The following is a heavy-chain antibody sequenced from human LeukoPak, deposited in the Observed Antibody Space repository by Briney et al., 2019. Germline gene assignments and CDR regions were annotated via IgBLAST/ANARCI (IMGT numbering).Heavy chain of an antibody. D-gene: IGHD1-1*01. J-gene: IGHJ6*03. CDR2: IYTSGGT. CDR1: GGSISTYY. Sequence: PSETLSLTCTVSGGSISTYYWSWIRQPAGKGLEWIGRIYTSGGTNYNPSLKSRVTMSVDTSKNQFSLKLTSVTAADTAVYYCARGYGSTTLPYYMGVWGKGTTVTVSS. V-gene: IGHV4-4*07. CDR3: ARGYGSTTLPYYMGV.